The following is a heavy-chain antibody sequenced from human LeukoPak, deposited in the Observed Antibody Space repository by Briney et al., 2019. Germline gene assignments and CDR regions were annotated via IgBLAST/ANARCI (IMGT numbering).Heavy chain of an antibody. Sequence: GASVKVSCKVSGYTLTELSMHWVRQAPGKGLEWMGSFDPEDGETIYAQMFQGRVTMTEDTSTDTAYMELSSLRSEDTAVYYCATELGYCSSTSCSWGQGTLVSVSS. V-gene: IGHV1-24*01. CDR2: FDPEDGET. CDR3: ATELGYCSSTSCS. J-gene: IGHJ4*02. D-gene: IGHD2-2*01. CDR1: GYTLTELS.